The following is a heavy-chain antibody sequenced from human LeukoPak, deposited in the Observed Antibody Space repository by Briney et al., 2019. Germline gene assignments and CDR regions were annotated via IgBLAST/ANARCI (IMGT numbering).Heavy chain of an antibody. D-gene: IGHD1-26*01. CDR2: IYWNSGRI. CDR1: GFSSLDYA. CDR3: VKDVAPGGADI. V-gene: IGHV3-9*02. J-gene: IGHJ3*02. Sequence: GGSLRLSCAASGFSSLDYAMHWVRQPPGKGLEWVSGIYWNSGRIDYAVSVRGRFTISRDNAQNTLHLQMKSLRAEDTALYYCVKDVAPGGADIWGQGTMVIVPS.